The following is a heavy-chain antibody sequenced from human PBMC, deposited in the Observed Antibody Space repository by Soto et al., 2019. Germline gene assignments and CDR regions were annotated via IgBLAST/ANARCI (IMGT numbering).Heavy chain of an antibody. CDR3: AKWTSSDGGSYLLSTDY. D-gene: IGHD1-26*01. CDR2: ISGSGGST. V-gene: IGHV3-23*01. J-gene: IGHJ4*02. Sequence: PGGSLRLSCAASGFTFSSYAMSWVRQAPGKGLEWVSAISGSGGSTYYADSVKGRFTISRDNSKNTLYLQMNSLRAEDTAVYYCAKWTSSDGGSYLLSTDYWGQGTLVTVSS. CDR1: GFTFSSYA.